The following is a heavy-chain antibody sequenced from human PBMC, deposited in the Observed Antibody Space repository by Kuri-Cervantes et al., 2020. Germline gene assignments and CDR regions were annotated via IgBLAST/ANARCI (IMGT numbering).Heavy chain of an antibody. J-gene: IGHJ6*03. Sequence: ESLKISCAVYGGSFSDHYWSWIRQPPGKGLEWIGEIGRSGSTNYNPSLKSLVTIPLDTSKNQFSLKLSSVSAADTAVYYCARVVPEEDRDLVTMFDYYYYMDVWGKGTTVTVSS. CDR3: ARVVPEEDRDLVTMFDYYYYMDV. CDR2: IGRSGST. D-gene: IGHD3-10*02. CDR1: GGSFSDHY. V-gene: IGHV4-34*01.